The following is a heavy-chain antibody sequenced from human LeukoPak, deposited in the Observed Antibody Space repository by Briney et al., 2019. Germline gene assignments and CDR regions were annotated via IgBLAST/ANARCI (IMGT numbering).Heavy chain of an antibody. CDR1: GFTFTNYK. D-gene: IGHD1-26*01. CDR3: ARARGSIPSSPFDY. J-gene: IGHJ4*02. CDR2: ISSSSSYI. Sequence: GGSLRLSFAASGFTFTNYKLNWVRQAPGKGLEWVSSISSSSSYIYYADSVKGRFTISRDNAKNSLDLQMNILRAEDTALYYCARARGSIPSSPFDYWGQGALVTVSS. V-gene: IGHV3-21*01.